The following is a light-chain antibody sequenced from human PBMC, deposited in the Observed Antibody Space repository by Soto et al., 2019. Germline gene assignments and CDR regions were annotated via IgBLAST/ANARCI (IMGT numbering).Light chain of an antibody. J-gene: IGKJ1*01. CDR3: QQYGSSPKT. Sequence: EIVLTQSPGTLSLSPGERATLYCRASQSVSSSYLAWYQQKPGQAPRLLIYGESSRATGIPDRLSGSGSGTYLTLTISRLEPEDFAVYYCQQYGSSPKTFRQGTKVEIQ. V-gene: IGKV3-20*01. CDR1: QSVSSSY. CDR2: GES.